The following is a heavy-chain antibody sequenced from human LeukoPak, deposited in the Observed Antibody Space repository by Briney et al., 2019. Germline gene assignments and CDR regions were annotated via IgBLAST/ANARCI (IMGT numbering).Heavy chain of an antibody. V-gene: IGHV3-21*01. Sequence: GGCLRLSCAASGFTFSSYSMNWVRQAPGKRLEWVSSISSSSSYIYYADSVKGRFTISRDNAKNSLYLQMNSLRAEDTAVYYCARAPAYYYDSSGLNWDQGTLVTVSS. D-gene: IGHD3-22*01. CDR1: GFTFSSYS. CDR3: ARAPAYYYDSSGLN. CDR2: ISSSSSYI. J-gene: IGHJ4*02.